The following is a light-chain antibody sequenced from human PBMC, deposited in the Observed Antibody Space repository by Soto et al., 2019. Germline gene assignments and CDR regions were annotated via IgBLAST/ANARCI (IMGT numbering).Light chain of an antibody. CDR3: QQRSNWPPVT. J-gene: IGKJ5*01. CDR1: QSVSSY. CDR2: DAS. V-gene: IGKV3-11*01. Sequence: EIVLTQSLATLSLSPGERATLSCRASQSVSSYLAWYQQKPGQAPRLLIYDASNRATGIPARFSGSGSGTDFTLTISSLEPEEFAVYYFQQRSNWPPVTFGQGTRLEIK.